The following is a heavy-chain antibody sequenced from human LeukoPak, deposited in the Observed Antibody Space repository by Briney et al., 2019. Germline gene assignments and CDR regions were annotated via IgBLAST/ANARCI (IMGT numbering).Heavy chain of an antibody. J-gene: IGHJ6*03. CDR3: ARARFGYYYYMDV. CDR2: IYYSGST. CDR1: GCSISRYY. Sequence: SETLSLTCTVSGCSISRYYWSWIRQPPWKGLEGIGYIYYSGSTNYNPSLKNRVTISVGAYKNQFSLKLSSVTAADTAVYYCARARFGYYYYMDVWGKGTTVTISS. D-gene: IGHD3-10*01. V-gene: IGHV4-59*01.